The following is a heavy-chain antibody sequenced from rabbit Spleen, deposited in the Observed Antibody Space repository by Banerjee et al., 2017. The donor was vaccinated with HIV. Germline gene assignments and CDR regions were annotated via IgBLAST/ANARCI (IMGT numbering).Heavy chain of an antibody. CDR3: ARDLDGVIGWNFGW. Sequence: EQLEESGGGLVKPEGSLTLTCKASGVSFSSSDYMCWVRQAPGKGLEWIACIAGSSSGFTYSATWAKGRFTCSKTSSTTVTLQMTSLTDADTATYFCARDLDGVIGWNFGWWGQGTLVTVS. CDR1: GVSFSSSDY. J-gene: IGHJ4*01. V-gene: IGHV1S45*01. D-gene: IGHD4-1*01. CDR2: IAGSSSGFT.